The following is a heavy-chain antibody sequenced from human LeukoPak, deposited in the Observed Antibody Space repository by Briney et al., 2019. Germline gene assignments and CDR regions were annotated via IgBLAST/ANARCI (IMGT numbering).Heavy chain of an antibody. CDR1: GYSISSGYY. CDR3: ARVRERFFDY. Sequence: SETLSLTCTVSGYSISSGYYWGWIRQPPGKGLEWIGSIYHSGSTYYNPSLKSRVTISVDTSKNQFSLKLSSVTAADTAVYYCARVRERFFDYWGQGTLVTVSS. CDR2: IYHSGST. V-gene: IGHV4-38-2*02. J-gene: IGHJ4*02.